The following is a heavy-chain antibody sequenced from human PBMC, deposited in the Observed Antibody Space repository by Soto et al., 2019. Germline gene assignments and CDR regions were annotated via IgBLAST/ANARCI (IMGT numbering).Heavy chain of an antibody. CDR3: ARGGTLEYSSSTEYNWFDP. J-gene: IGHJ5*02. Sequence: ASVKVSCKASGYTFTSYDINWVRQATGQGLEWMGWMNPNSGNTGYAQKFQGRVTMTRNTSISTAYMELSSLRSEDTAVYYCARGGTLEYSSSTEYNWFDPWGQGTLVTVSS. D-gene: IGHD6-6*01. CDR1: GYTFTSYD. V-gene: IGHV1-8*01. CDR2: MNPNSGNT.